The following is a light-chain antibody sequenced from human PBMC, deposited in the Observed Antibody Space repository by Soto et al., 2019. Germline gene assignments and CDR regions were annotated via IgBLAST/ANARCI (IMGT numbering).Light chain of an antibody. CDR3: QQYGSWPPWT. CDR1: QVIGSRY. CDR2: GAS. Sequence: EIVMTQSPGTLSLSPGERATISCRASQVIGSRYLAWYHQKSGQAPRLLIYGASSRATGIPDRFSGSGSGTDFTLTNSRLEPEDFGVYYCQQYGSWPPWTFGLGTKVEVK. J-gene: IGKJ1*01. V-gene: IGKV3-20*01.